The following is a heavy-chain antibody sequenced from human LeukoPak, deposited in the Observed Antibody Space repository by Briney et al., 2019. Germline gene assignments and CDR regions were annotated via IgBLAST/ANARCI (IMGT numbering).Heavy chain of an antibody. CDR1: GYTFTSYD. V-gene: IGHV1-8*03. D-gene: IGHD6-19*01. Sequence: ASVKVSCKASGYTFTSYDINWVRQATGQGPEWMGWMNPNSGNTGYAQKFQGRVTITRNTSISTAYMELSSLRSEDTAVYYCARGSSSGGDFDYWGQGTLVTVSS. CDR2: MNPNSGNT. J-gene: IGHJ4*02. CDR3: ARGSSSGGDFDY.